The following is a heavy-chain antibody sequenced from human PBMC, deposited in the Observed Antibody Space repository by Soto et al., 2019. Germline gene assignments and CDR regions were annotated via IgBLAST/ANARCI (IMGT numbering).Heavy chain of an antibody. V-gene: IGHV1-24*01. CDR1: GHTLTELP. CDR3: ATGVTVIGAFDF. D-gene: IGHD2-21*01. J-gene: IGHJ4*02. CDR2: FDPEDGET. Sequence: QVQLTQSGPEAKKPGASVKVSCKVSGHTLTELPMHWVRQAPGKGLEWMGGFDPEDGETIYAQKFQGRVTMTEAPATDTAYMELSGLTAEDTAVFYCATGVTVIGAFDFWGQGTLLSVSS.